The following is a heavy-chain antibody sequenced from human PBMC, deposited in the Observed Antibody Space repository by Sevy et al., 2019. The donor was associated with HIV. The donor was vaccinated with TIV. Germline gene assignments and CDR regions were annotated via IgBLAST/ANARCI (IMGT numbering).Heavy chain of an antibody. CDR1: GFTFNAYW. CDR2: IKQDGSEK. V-gene: IGHV3-7*03. J-gene: IGHJ1*01. Sequence: GGSLRLSCAASGFTFNAYWMSWVRQAPGKGLEWVANIKQDGSEKYFVDSVKGRFTISRDNAKNSLYLQMNSLRAEDTVVYYCVTYFDFWSISREYFQHWGQGTLVTVSS. D-gene: IGHD3-3*01. CDR3: VTYFDFWSISREYFQH.